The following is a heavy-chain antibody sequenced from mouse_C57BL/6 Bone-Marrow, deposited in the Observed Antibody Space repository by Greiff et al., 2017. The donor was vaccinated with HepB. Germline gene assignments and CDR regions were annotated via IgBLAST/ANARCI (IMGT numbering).Heavy chain of an antibody. V-gene: IGHV1-82*01. Sequence: VKLVESGPELVKPGASVKISCKASGYAFSSSWMNWVKQRPGKGLEWIGRIYPGDGDTNYNGKFKGKATLTADKSSSTAYMQLSSLTSEDSAVYFCARGGQLRLPFDYWGQGTTLTVSS. CDR2: IYPGDGDT. D-gene: IGHD3-2*02. J-gene: IGHJ2*01. CDR3: ARGGQLRLPFDY. CDR1: GYAFSSSW.